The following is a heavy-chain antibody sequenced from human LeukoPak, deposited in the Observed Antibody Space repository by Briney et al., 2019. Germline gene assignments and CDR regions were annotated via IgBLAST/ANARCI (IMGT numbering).Heavy chain of an antibody. CDR2: IVVGSGIT. D-gene: IGHD3-22*01. CDR3: AARGYDSSGYYYDY. CDR1: GFTFTSSA. Sequence: GTSVKFSCKASGFTFTSSAMQWVRQARGQRLEWIGWIVVGSGITNYAQKFQERVTITRDMSTSTAYMELSSLRSEDTAVYYCAARGYDSSGYYYDYWGQGTLVTVSS. V-gene: IGHV1-58*02. J-gene: IGHJ4*02.